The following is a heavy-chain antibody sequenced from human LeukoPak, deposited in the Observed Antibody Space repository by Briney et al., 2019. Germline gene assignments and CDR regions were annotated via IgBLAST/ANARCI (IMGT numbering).Heavy chain of an antibody. V-gene: IGHV3-53*05. Sequence: GGSLRLSCAASGFTVSSNYMSWVRQAPGKGLEWVSVIYSGGSTYYADSVKGRFTISRDNSKNTPYLQMNSLSAEDTAVYYCFAGYYDSSGSYFDYWGQGTLVTVSS. CDR3: FAGYYDSSGSYFDY. CDR1: GFTVSSNY. CDR2: IYSGGST. D-gene: IGHD3-22*01. J-gene: IGHJ4*02.